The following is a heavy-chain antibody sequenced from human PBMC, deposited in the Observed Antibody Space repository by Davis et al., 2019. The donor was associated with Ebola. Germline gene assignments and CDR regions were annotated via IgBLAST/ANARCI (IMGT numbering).Heavy chain of an antibody. CDR3: YSYGDFDY. V-gene: IGHV4-39*01. CDR2: IYYSGST. J-gene: IGHJ4*02. Sequence: SQTLSLTCTVSGGSISSSSYYWGWIRQPPGKGLVWIGSIYYSGSTYYNPSLKSRVTISVDTSKNQFSLKLSSVTAADTAVYYCYSYGDFDYWGQGTLVTVSS. CDR1: GGSISSSSYY. D-gene: IGHD5-18*01.